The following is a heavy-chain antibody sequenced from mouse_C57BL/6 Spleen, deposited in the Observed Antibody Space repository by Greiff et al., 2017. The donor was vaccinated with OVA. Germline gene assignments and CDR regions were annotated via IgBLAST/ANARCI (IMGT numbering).Heavy chain of an antibody. CDR2: ISYDGSN. D-gene: IGHD1-1*01. CDR3: ARETTVVARASWFAY. V-gene: IGHV3-6*01. Sequence: EVKLQESGPGLVKPSQSLSLTCSVTGYSITSGYYWNWIRQFPGNKLEWMGYISYDGSNNYNPSLKNRISITRDTSKNQFFLKLNSVTTEDTATYYCARETTVVARASWFAYWGQGTLVTVSA. CDR1: GYSITSGYY. J-gene: IGHJ3*01.